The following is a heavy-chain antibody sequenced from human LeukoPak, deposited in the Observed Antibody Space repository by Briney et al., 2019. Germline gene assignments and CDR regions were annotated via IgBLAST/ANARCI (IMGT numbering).Heavy chain of an antibody. Sequence: SQTLSLTCSVSGGSISTGTYYWIWLRQPTGMELEWIGRIYTSGSTNYNPYLKSRVTISVDTSKNQFSLKLSSGTAADTAVYYCARGDYYGSGSYYNSAFDIWGQGTMVTVSS. CDR1: GGSISTGTYY. J-gene: IGHJ3*02. CDR3: ARGDYYGSGSYYNSAFDI. D-gene: IGHD3-10*01. V-gene: IGHV4-61*02. CDR2: IYTSGST.